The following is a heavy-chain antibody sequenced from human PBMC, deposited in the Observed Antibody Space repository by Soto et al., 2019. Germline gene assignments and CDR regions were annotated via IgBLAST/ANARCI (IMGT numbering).Heavy chain of an antibody. CDR2: ILVGGST. CDR1: GFTCSSYD. J-gene: IGHJ3*02. CDR3: AKATATGGGAFDI. D-gene: IGHD2-8*02. Sequence: GGSLRLSCAASGFTCSSYDMSWVRQAPGKGLEWVSTILVGGSTYYADSVKGRFTISRDNSKNTLYLQMNSLTAGDTAVYYCAKATATGGGAFDICGQGTMVTV. V-gene: IGHV3-23*01.